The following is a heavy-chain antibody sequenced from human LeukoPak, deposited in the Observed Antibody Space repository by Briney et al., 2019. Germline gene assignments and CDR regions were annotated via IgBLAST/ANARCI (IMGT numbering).Heavy chain of an antibody. CDR2: INPNSGGT. V-gene: IGHV1-2*06. CDR1: GYTFTGYY. Sequence: ASVKVSXKAPGYTFTGYYMHWVRQAPGQGLEWMGRINPNSGGTNYAQKFQGRVTMTRDTSISTAYMELSRLRSDDTAVYYCAREGHLSGYYFPDYWGQGTLVTVSS. D-gene: IGHD3-22*01. J-gene: IGHJ4*02. CDR3: AREGHLSGYYFPDY.